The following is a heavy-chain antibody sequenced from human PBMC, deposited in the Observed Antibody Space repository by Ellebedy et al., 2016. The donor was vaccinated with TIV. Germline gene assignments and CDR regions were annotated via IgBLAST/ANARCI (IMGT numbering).Heavy chain of an antibody. J-gene: IGHJ4*02. Sequence: GESLKISCAASGFTFSSYWMHWVRQAPGKGLVWVSRINSDGSSTSYADSVKGRFTISRDNAKNTLSLKMNSLRVEDTAVYYCASRGGAVQGADYWGQGTLVTVSS. CDR2: INSDGSST. CDR1: GFTFSSYW. V-gene: IGHV3-74*01. CDR3: ASRGGAVQGADY. D-gene: IGHD3-16*01.